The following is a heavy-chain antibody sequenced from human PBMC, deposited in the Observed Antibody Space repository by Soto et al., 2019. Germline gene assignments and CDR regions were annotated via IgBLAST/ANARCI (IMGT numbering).Heavy chain of an antibody. V-gene: IGHV1-69*04. Sequence: SVKVSCKASGGTFSSYTISWVRQAPGQGLEWLGRIIPILGIANYAQKFQGRVTITADKSTSTAYMELSSLRSEDTAVYYCAREGDIVVVVAATIRGWFDPWGQGTLVTVSS. D-gene: IGHD2-15*01. CDR3: AREGDIVVVVAATIRGWFDP. CDR2: IIPILGIA. J-gene: IGHJ5*02. CDR1: GGTFSSYT.